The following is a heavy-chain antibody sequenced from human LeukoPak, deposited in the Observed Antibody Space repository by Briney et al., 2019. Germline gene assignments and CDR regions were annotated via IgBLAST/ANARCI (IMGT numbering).Heavy chain of an antibody. D-gene: IGHD3-22*01. CDR3: AREPNYYDSGLFDY. V-gene: IGHV1-2*02. J-gene: IGHJ4*02. CDR1: GYTFTGYY. CDR2: INPNSGGT. Sequence: AASVKVSCKASGYTFTGYYMHWVRQSPGQGLEWMGWINPNSGGTNYAQKFQGRVTMTRDTSISTAYMELSRLRSDDTAVYYCAREPNYYDSGLFDYWGQGTLVTVSS.